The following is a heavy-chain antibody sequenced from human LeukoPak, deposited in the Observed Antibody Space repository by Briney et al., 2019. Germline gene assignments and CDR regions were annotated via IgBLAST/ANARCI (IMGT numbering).Heavy chain of an antibody. J-gene: IGHJ4*02. V-gene: IGHV3-23*01. CDR3: AKGIESSGTYYTSFDY. D-gene: IGHD1-26*01. CDR1: GLNFNSYA. CDR2: ISGSGGAT. Sequence: GGSLRLSRAASGLNFNSYAMSWVRHAPGKGLECVSGISGSGGATKYADCVVGRFTISRDNAKSTLFLQMSSLRAEDTAIYYCAKGIESSGTYYTSFDYWGQGTLVTVSS.